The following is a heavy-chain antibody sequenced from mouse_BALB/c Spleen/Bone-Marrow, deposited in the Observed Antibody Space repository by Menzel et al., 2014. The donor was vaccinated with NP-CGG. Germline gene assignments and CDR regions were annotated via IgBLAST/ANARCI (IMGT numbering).Heavy chain of an antibody. CDR2: ISGGGSYI. D-gene: IGHD2-4*01. V-gene: IGHV5-9-2*01. CDR3: AREGYDYDWFAD. J-gene: IGHJ3*01. Sequence: EVHLVESGGDLVKPGGSLKLSCAASGFTFSSYGMSWVRQTPEKRLEWVATISGGGSYIYYADNVKGRFIIPRDNAKNNLYLQVRSLRSEDTALYYCAREGYDYDWFADWGQGTLVTVSA. CDR1: GFTFSSYG.